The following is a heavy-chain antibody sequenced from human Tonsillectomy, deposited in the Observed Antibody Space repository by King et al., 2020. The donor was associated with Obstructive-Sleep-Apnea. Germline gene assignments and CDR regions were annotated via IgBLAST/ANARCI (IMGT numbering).Heavy chain of an antibody. Sequence: QLVQSGAEVRKPGASVKVSCKTSGYTFNSYGIHWVRQAPGQGLEWMGWINTGNGHTKYSLKLQGRATLTRDTSASTAYLDLGRLRSTDTAVYYCARDYNDYYGHPPHHWGQGTLVIVSS. V-gene: IGHV1-3*04. D-gene: IGHD3-10*01. CDR2: INTGNGHT. CDR1: GYTFNSYG. CDR3: ARDYNDYYGHPPHH. J-gene: IGHJ1*01.